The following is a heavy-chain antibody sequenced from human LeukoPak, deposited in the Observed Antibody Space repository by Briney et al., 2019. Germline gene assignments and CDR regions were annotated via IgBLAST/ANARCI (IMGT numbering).Heavy chain of an antibody. CDR3: ARVPTVTFFDY. Sequence: SETPSLTCTVSGGTISSSSYYWGWIRQPPGKGLEWIGSIYYSRSTYSNTSLKSRVTISVDTSKNQFSLKLSSVTAADTAVYYCARVPTVTFFDYWGQGTLVTVSS. J-gene: IGHJ4*02. V-gene: IGHV4-39*01. D-gene: IGHD4-17*01. CDR1: GGTISSSSYY. CDR2: IYYSRST.